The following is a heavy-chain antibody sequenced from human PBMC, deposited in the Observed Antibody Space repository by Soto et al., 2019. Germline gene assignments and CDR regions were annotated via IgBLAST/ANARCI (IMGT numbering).Heavy chain of an antibody. J-gene: IGHJ4*02. Sequence: QVQLVQSGAEVKKPGASVKVYCKASGYTFSNFYIHWVRQAPGQGLEWMGIINPSGGSTSYAQKFQGRVTMTRDTSTSTVYMELSSLRSEDTAVHYCARADYYGSSGYHLDYWGQGTLVTVSS. CDR2: INPSGGST. V-gene: IGHV1-46*01. D-gene: IGHD3-22*01. CDR1: GYTFSNFY. CDR3: ARADYYGSSGYHLDY.